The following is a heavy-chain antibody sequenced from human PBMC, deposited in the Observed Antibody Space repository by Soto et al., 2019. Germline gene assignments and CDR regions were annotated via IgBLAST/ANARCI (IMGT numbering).Heavy chain of an antibody. CDR3: ARPIAAAGTPGVFDY. CDR1: GFTFSDHY. Sequence: EVQLVESGGGLVQPGGSLRLSCAASGFTFSDHYMDWVRQAPGKGLEWVGRTRNKANSYTTEYAASVKGRFTISRNDSKNSVYLQMNSLQTADKALYYGARPIAAAGTPGVFDYWGQGTLVTVSS. D-gene: IGHD6-13*01. CDR2: TRNKANSYTT. V-gene: IGHV3-72*01. J-gene: IGHJ4*02.